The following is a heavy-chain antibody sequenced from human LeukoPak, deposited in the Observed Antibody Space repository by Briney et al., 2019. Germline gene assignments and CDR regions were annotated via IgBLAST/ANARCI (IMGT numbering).Heavy chain of an antibody. CDR1: GFTFSSYG. J-gene: IGHJ4*02. D-gene: IGHD3-3*01. Sequence: GGSQRLSCAASGFTFSSYGMHWVRQAPGKGLEWVAFIRYGGSNKYYADSVKGRFTISRDNSKNTLYLQMNSLRAEDTAVYYCTIIMDFWSGSHFDYWGQGTLVTVSS. CDR2: IRYGGSNK. V-gene: IGHV3-30*02. CDR3: TIIMDFWSGSHFDY.